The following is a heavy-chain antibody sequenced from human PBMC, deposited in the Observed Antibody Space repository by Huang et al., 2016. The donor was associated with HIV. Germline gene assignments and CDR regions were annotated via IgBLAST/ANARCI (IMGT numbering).Heavy chain of an antibody. CDR3: ARDPWYTNVWKRNAASVI. Sequence: QVQLVQSGGEVKKPGASVTVSCKASGYDFTSYGVSWGRQAPGQGLEWVGWSWSHKGDTNYAQRFQGRVTLTTDTSTNTAYMEMRSLRSDDTAIYYCARDPWYTNVWKRNAASVIWGQGTMVIVSS. J-gene: IGHJ3*02. CDR2: SWSHKGDT. D-gene: IGHD2-2*02. V-gene: IGHV1-18*01. CDR1: GYDFTSYG.